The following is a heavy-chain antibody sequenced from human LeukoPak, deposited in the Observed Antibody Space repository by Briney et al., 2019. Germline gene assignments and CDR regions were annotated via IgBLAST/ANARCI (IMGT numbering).Heavy chain of an antibody. V-gene: IGHV3-7*01. CDR3: SRGGHTSCRYWEV. CDR2: IKQDGSDQ. CDR1: GFTFSRLW. Sequence: GGSLRLSCAASGFTFSRLWMTWVRQAPGKGPEWVANIKQDGSDQYYVDSVKGRFTISRDNSKNSVSLQMNSLKAEDNAVYYCSRGGHTSCRYWEVWGGGPLDTVS. J-gene: IGHJ4*02. D-gene: IGHD6-19*01.